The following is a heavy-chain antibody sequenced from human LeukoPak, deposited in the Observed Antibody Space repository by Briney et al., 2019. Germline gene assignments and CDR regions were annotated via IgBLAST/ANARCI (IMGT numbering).Heavy chain of an antibody. Sequence: SETLSLTCAVYGGSFSGYYWSWIRQPPGKGLEWIGEINHSGSTNYNPSLKSRVTISVDTSKNQFSLKLSSATAADTAVYYCARVLYRRWFDPWGQGTLVTVSS. CDR3: ARVLYRRWFDP. CDR2: INHSGST. D-gene: IGHD1-1*01. CDR1: GGSFSGYY. V-gene: IGHV4-34*01. J-gene: IGHJ5*02.